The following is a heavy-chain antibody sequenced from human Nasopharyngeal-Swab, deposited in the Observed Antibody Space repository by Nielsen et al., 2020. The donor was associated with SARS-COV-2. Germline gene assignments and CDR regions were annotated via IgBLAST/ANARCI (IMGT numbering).Heavy chain of an antibody. J-gene: IGHJ6*03. CDR3: ARRLWSGREYYMDV. Sequence: SETLSLTCSLSGGSISNDYCTWIRQPPGKGLECIGQIYSSGTTNYNPSLMSRITISVDTSRNQFSLTLSSVTAADTAIYYCARRLWSGREYYMDVWGKGTTVTVSS. D-gene: IGHD3-3*01. V-gene: IGHV4-59*08. CDR2: IYSSGTT. CDR1: GGSISNDY.